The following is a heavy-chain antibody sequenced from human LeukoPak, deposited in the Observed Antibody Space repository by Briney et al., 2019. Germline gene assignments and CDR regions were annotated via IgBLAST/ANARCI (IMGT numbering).Heavy chain of an antibody. CDR3: ARGHIGLAFDI. Sequence: SETLSLTCAVYGGSFSGYYWSWIRQPPGKGREWIGEINHSGSTNYNPSLKSRVTISVDTSKNQFSLKLSSVTAADTAVYYCARGHIGLAFDIWGQGTMVTVSS. CDR2: INHSGST. CDR1: GGSFSGYY. D-gene: IGHD2-21*01. V-gene: IGHV4-34*01. J-gene: IGHJ3*02.